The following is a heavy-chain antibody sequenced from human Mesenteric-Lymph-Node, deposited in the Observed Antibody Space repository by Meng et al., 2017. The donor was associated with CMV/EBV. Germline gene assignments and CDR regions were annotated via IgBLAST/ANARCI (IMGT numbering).Heavy chain of an antibody. CDR2: INPNSGGT. Sequence: ASVKVSCKASGYKFTDYGISWVRQAPGQGLEWMGWINPNSGGTNYAQKFQGRVTMTRDTSISTAYMELSRLRSDDTAVYYCARSNIVVVHNWFDPWGQGTLVTVSS. CDR1: GYKFTDYG. CDR3: ARSNIVVVHNWFDP. J-gene: IGHJ5*02. D-gene: IGHD2-21*01. V-gene: IGHV1-2*02.